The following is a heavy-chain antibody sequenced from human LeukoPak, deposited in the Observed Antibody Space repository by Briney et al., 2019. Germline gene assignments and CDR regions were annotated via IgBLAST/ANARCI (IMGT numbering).Heavy chain of an antibody. CDR2: ISDTSAM. CDR3: ARDGGYSGYDADC. J-gene: IGHJ4*02. Sequence: GGSLRLSCAASGFTFSSYSINGVRQASGKGLEWVSYISDTSAMYYADSVRGRFTISRDNAKNSLFLQMNSLRVEDTGVYYCARDGGYSGYDADCWGQGTLVTVSS. V-gene: IGHV3-48*01. D-gene: IGHD5-12*01. CDR1: GFTFSSYS.